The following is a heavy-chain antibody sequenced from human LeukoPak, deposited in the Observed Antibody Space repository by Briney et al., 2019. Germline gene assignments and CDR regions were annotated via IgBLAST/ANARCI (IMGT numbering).Heavy chain of an antibody. CDR3: ARVLDIVVVPAAISDY. D-gene: IGHD2-2*01. V-gene: IGHV3-66*01. CDR1: GFTVSSNY. J-gene: IGHJ4*02. CDR2: IYSGGST. Sequence: GGSLRLSCAASGFTVSSNYMSWVRQAPGKGLEWVSVIYSGGSTYYADSVKGRFTISRDNAKNSLYLQMNSLRAEDTAVYYCARVLDIVVVPAAISDYWGQGTLVTVSS.